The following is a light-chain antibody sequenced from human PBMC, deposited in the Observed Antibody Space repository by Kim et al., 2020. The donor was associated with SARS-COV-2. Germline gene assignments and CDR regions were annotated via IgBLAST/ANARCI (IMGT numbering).Light chain of an antibody. CDR3: SSYTSSSTPHVV. Sequence: SITISCSGTGSDVGGYNFVSWYQQHPGKAPKLMIYDVSKRPSGVSNRFSGSKSGNTASLTISGLQAEDEADYYCSSYTSSSTPHVVFGGGTQLTVL. CDR1: GSDVGGYNF. CDR2: DVS. V-gene: IGLV2-14*04. J-gene: IGLJ2*01.